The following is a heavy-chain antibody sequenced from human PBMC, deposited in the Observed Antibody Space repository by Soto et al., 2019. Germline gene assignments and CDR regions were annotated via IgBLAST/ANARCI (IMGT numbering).Heavy chain of an antibody. Sequence: AVNVSCKASGSTFTSYDIDWVRQAPGQRLEWMGWIVVGSGHPNLAQKFQDRVTLTRDMSTGTAYMDLSSLRSEDTAVYYCAADVIGVAGDFDYWGQGTQVTGSS. CDR1: GSTFTSYD. CDR2: IVVGSGHP. CDR3: AADVIGVAGDFDY. J-gene: IGHJ4*02. D-gene: IGHD6-19*01. V-gene: IGHV1-58*02.